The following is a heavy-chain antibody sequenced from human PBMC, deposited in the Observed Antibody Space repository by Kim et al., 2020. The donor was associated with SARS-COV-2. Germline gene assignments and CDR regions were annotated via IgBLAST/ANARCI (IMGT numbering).Heavy chain of an antibody. CDR2: VYYTGSP. V-gene: IGHV4-39*01. CDR3: VRHPASGSYYGGALYYFDY. CDR1: GTSISTSTYY. Sequence: SETLSLTCSVSGTSISTSTYYWGWIRQPPGKGLEWIGTVYYTGSPNYNPSLKSRVTLSTDMSKNQFSLNLSSVTAADTAVYYCVRHPASGSYYGGALYYFDYWGQGTLVAVSS. J-gene: IGHJ4*02. D-gene: IGHD1-26*01.